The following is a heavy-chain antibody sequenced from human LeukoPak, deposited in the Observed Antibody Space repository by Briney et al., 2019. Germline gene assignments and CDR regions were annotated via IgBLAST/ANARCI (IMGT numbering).Heavy chain of an antibody. CDR2: IYYSGST. Sequence: NPSETLSLTCTVSGDSIRSSSYLWGWIRQPPGKGLEWIGSIYYSGSTYNNRSLKRRLTISIDTSKNQFSLRLSSVTAADTAVYYCARCSTPCDYWGQGTLVTVSS. J-gene: IGHJ4*02. CDR1: GDSIRSSSYL. V-gene: IGHV4-39*07. D-gene: IGHD2-2*01. CDR3: ARCSTPCDY.